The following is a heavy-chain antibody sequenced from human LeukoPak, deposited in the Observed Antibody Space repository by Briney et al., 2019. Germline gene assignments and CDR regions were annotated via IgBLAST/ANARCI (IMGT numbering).Heavy chain of an antibody. CDR3: ARAHYDSSGYYFDY. V-gene: IGHV4-59*08. CDR2: IYYSGST. Sequence: SETLSLTCTVSGGSISSYYWSWIRQAPGKGLEWIGYIYYSGSTNYNPSLKSRVTISVDTSKNQFSLKLSSVTAADTAVYYCARAHYDSSGYYFDYWGQGTLVTVSS. J-gene: IGHJ4*02. D-gene: IGHD3-22*01. CDR1: GGSISSYY.